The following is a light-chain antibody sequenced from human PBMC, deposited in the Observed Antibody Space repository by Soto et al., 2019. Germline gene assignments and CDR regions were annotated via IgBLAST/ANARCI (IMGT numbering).Light chain of an antibody. V-gene: IGKV3-20*01. CDR2: GAS. CDR3: HQYSNSPYT. Sequence: EIVLTQSPGTLSLPPGERATLSCRASQSVSSNYLAWYQQKPGQTPRLLVYGASSRATGIPDRFSGSGSGTDFTLTISRLAPEDFAVFYCHQYSNSPYTFGQGTKLEIK. CDR1: QSVSSNY. J-gene: IGKJ2*01.